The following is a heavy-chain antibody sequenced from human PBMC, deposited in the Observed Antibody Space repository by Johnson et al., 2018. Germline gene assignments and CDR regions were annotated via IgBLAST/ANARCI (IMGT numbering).Heavy chain of an antibody. D-gene: IGHD6-13*01. V-gene: IGHV3-30*18. J-gene: IGHJ6*03. Sequence: QVQLVQSGGGVVQPGGSLRLSCAASGFTFSSYGMHWVRQAPGKGLEWVAVISYDGSNKYYADSVKGRFTISNDDSMTTLYLPRNRLRTEDTAVYYCGKDPRSSWKRRSYYYYMDVWGKGTTVTVSS. CDR1: GFTFSSYG. CDR2: ISYDGSNK. CDR3: GKDPRSSWKRRSYYYYMDV.